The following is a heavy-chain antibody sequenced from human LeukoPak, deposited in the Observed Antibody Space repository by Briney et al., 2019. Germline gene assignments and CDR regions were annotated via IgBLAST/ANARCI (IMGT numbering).Heavy chain of an antibody. CDR3: ARSDSSSPDTFDL. CDR2: IYPGDSDT. V-gene: IGHV5-51*01. D-gene: IGHD6-13*01. Sequence: GESLKISCKGSGYSFTNNWIAWVRQMPGKGLQWMGSIYPGDSDTRYSPSFQGQVTISTDKSINTAYLQWSSLKASDTGIYYCARSDSSSPDTFDLWGQGTLVTVSS. J-gene: IGHJ3*01. CDR1: GYSFTNNW.